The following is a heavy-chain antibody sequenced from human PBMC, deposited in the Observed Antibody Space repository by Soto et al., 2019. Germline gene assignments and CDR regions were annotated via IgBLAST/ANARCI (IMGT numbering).Heavy chain of an antibody. Sequence: LSLTCAASGFTFSNAWMSWVRQAPGKGLEWVGRIKSKTDGGTTDYAAPVKGRFTISRDDSKNTLYLQMNSLKTEDTAVYYCTVRGTMIVVVIDYWGQGTLVTVSS. J-gene: IGHJ4*02. CDR3: TVRGTMIVVVIDY. CDR1: GFTFSNAW. CDR2: IKSKTDGGTT. D-gene: IGHD3-22*01. V-gene: IGHV3-15*01.